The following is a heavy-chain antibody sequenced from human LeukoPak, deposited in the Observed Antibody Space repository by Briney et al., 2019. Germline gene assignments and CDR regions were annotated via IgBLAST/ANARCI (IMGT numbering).Heavy chain of an antibody. CDR3: VREEAAARFDY. Sequence: GGSLRLSCAASGFTFSTYCMSWVRQAPGKGLEWVANIKHYGGEKYYVDSVKGRFTVSRDNAKNSLFLQMNSLRAEDTAVYYCVREEAAARFDYWGQGTLVTVSS. V-gene: IGHV3-7*04. CDR1: GFTFSTYC. D-gene: IGHD6-13*01. CDR2: IKHYGGEK. J-gene: IGHJ4*02.